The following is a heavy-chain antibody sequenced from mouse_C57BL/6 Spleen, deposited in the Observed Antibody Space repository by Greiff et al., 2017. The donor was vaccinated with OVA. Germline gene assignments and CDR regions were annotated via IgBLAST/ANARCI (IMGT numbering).Heavy chain of an antibody. V-gene: IGHV1-22*01. CDR1: GYTFTDYN. D-gene: IGHD2-1*01. J-gene: IGHJ2*01. CDR2: INPNNGGT. CDR3: TRSDLPSHYFDN. Sequence: EVQWVESGPELVKPGASVKMSCKASGYTFTDYNMYWVKQSHGKSLEWIGYINPNNGGTSYKQKFKGKATLTVNKSSSTAYIEIRRLTSEDTTVYYWTRSDLPSHYFDNWGQGTTLTVSS.